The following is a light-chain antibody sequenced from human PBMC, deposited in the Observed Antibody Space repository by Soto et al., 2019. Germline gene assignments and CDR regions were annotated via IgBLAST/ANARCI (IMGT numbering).Light chain of an antibody. CDR3: MQAKDFPHT. V-gene: IGKV2-28*01. Sequence: DIVMTQSPLSLPITPGEPASISCRSSQSLLHSNGYNYLDWYLQKPGQSPQLLIYLGSNRASGVPDRFSGSGAGTDFTLEISRVEPEDVGIYYCMQAKDFPHTFGQGTKLEIE. CDR2: LGS. J-gene: IGKJ2*01. CDR1: QSLLHSNGYNY.